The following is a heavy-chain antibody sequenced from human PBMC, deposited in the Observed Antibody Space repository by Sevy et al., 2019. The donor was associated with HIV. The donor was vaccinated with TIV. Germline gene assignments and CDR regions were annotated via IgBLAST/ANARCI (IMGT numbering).Heavy chain of an antibody. J-gene: IGHJ3*02. CDR1: GFTFSDYY. Sequence: GGSLRLSCAASGFTFSDYYMSWIRQAPGKGLEWVSYMSSGTSYTNYADSVKGRFTISRDNSKNTLYLQMNSLRAEDTAVYYCARVSVYYYDSSGYYTTGNAFDIWGQGTMVTVSS. V-gene: IGHV3-11*05. D-gene: IGHD3-22*01. CDR3: ARVSVYYYDSSGYYTTGNAFDI. CDR2: MSSGTSYT.